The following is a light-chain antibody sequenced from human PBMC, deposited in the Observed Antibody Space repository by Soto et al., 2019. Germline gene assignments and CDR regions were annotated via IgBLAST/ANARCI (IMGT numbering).Light chain of an antibody. Sequence: QSVLAQPPSASGTPGQRVTISCSGSRSNIGGNAVNWYQQFPGTAPKLLIHSNNEGPSGVPDRFSGSKSGTSASLAIRGLQSEDEADYYCAAWDDSLNGWVFGGGTKLTVL. CDR3: AAWDDSLNGWV. CDR1: RSNIGGNA. J-gene: IGLJ3*02. V-gene: IGLV1-44*01. CDR2: SNN.